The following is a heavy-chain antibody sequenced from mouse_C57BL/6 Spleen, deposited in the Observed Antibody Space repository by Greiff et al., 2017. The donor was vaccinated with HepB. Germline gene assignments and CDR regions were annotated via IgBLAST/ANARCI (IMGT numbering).Heavy chain of an antibody. D-gene: IGHD2-1*01. CDR2: ISSGGSYT. V-gene: IGHV5-6*01. Sequence: EVQRVESGGDLVKPGGSLKLSCAASGFTFSSYGMSWVRQTPDKRLEWVATISSGGSYTYYPDSVKGRFTISRDNAKNTLYLQMSSLKSEDTAMYYCARRTIYYGNYFDYWGQGTTLTVSS. CDR3: ARRTIYYGNYFDY. J-gene: IGHJ2*01. CDR1: GFTFSSYG.